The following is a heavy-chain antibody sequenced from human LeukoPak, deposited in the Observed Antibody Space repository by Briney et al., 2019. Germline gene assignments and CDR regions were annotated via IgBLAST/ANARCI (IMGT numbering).Heavy chain of an antibody. V-gene: IGHV1-2*02. CDR2: IKPNSGGT. J-gene: IGHJ3*01. D-gene: IGHD3-22*01. CDR3: ARPLTYFYDINGRYAFEL. CDR1: GYTFTGYY. Sequence: WASLKVSCKASGYTFTGYYMHWVRQAPGQGLEWMRWIKPNSGGTNYAQKFQGRATMTRETSISTAYMELSRLRSDDTAVYYCARPLTYFYDINGRYAFELWGQGASVGVFS.